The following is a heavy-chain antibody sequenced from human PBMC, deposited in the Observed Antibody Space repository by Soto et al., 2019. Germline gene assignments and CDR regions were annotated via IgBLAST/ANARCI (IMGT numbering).Heavy chain of an antibody. J-gene: IGHJ4*02. CDR2: IRNKANSYTT. V-gene: IGHV3-72*01. CDR3: VVVRGSFLAH. CDR1: GFTFSDHY. Sequence: EVQLVESGGGLVQPGGSLRLSCAASGFTFSDHYMDWVRQAPGKGLEWVGRIRNKANSYTTEYAASVKGRFTISRDDLKNSLYLQMNSLNTEDTAVYNCVVVRGSFLAHWSQGTLVTVSS. D-gene: IGHD3-10*01.